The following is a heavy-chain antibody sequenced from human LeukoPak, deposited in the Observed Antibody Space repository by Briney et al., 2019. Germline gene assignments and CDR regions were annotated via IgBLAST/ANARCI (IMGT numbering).Heavy chain of an antibody. CDR3: ASGATKSVFDY. V-gene: IGHV4-59*08. CDR1: GFTFNNYA. CDR2: IYYSGST. D-gene: IGHD1-26*01. J-gene: IGHJ4*02. Sequence: GSLRLSCATSGFTFNNYAMSWLRQPPGKGLEWIGYIYYSGSTNYNPSLKSRVTISVDTSKNQFSLKLSSVTAADTAVYYCASGATKSVFDYWGQGTLVTVSS.